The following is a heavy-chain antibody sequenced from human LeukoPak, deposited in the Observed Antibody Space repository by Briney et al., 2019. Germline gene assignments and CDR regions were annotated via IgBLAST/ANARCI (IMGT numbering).Heavy chain of an antibody. V-gene: IGHV3-23*01. D-gene: IGHD4-17*01. J-gene: IGHJ1*01. Sequence: GGSLRLSCAASGFTFTTSWMSWVRQAPGKGLEWVSNIRATSVTTFYADSVKGRFTISRDNSKNTLYLQMNSLRAEDTAVYYCAKDRGDYDPEYFQHWGQGTLVTVSS. CDR2: IRATSVTT. CDR3: AKDRGDYDPEYFQH. CDR1: GFTFTTSW.